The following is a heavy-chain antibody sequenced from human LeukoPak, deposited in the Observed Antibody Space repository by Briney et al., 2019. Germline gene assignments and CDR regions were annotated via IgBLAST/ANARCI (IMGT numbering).Heavy chain of an antibody. CDR1: GFTFSSYA. CDR3: AREDCGGDCYNLVDWLDP. V-gene: IGHV3-23*01. D-gene: IGHD2-21*02. Sequence: GGSLRLSCAASGFTFSSYAMSWVRQAPGKGLEWVSAISGSGGSTYYADSVKGRFTISRDNSKNTLYLQMNSLRAEDTAVYYCAREDCGGDCYNLVDWLDPWGQGTLVTVSS. J-gene: IGHJ5*02. CDR2: ISGSGGST.